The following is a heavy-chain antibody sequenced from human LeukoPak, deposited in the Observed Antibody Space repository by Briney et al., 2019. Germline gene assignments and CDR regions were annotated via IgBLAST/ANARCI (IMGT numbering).Heavy chain of an antibody. Sequence: GGSLRLSCAASGFTFDDYGMSWVRQAPGKGLEWVSGINWNGGSTGYADSVKGRFTISRDNAKNSLYLQMNSLRAEDTAVYYCASPMVRDAFDIWGQGTMVTVSS. CDR1: GFTFDDYG. CDR3: ASPMVRDAFDI. V-gene: IGHV3-20*04. D-gene: IGHD3-10*01. CDR2: INWNGGST. J-gene: IGHJ3*02.